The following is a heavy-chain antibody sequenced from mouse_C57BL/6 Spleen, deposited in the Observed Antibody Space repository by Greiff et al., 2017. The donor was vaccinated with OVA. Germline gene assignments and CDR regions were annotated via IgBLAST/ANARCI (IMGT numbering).Heavy chain of an antibody. CDR2: ISGGGGNT. CDR1: GSTFSSYT. CDR3: ARHFGLLGSYWYFDV. Sequence: EVMLVESGGGLVKPGGSLKLSCAASGSTFSSYTMSWVRQTPEKRLEWVATISGGGGNTYYPDSVKGRFTISRDNAKNTLYLQMSSLRSEDTALYYCARHFGLLGSYWYFDVWGTGTTVTVSS. J-gene: IGHJ1*03. V-gene: IGHV5-9*01. D-gene: IGHD1-1*01.